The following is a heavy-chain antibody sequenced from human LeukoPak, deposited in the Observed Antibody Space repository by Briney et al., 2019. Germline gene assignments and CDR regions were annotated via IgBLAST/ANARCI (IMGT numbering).Heavy chain of an antibody. CDR3: ARAIVVVVAAPVYYGMDV. CDR1: GFTFSSYG. CDR2: IRYDGSNK. D-gene: IGHD2-15*01. J-gene: IGHJ6*02. V-gene: IGHV3-30*02. Sequence: GGSLRLSCAASGFTFSSYGIHWVRQAPGKGLEWVAFIRYDGSNKYYADSVKGRFTISRDNAKKSMYLQMNSLTAEDTAVYYCARAIVVVVAAPVYYGMDVWGQGTTVTVSS.